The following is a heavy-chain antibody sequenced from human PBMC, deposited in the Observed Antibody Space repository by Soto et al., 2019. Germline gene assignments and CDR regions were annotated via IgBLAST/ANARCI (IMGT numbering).Heavy chain of an antibody. D-gene: IGHD6-13*01. CDR2: ISGSGGSI. CDR3: ARVAPEYSSTPRRFDF. J-gene: IGHJ4*02. Sequence: PGGSLRLSCAASGFTFGIYAMSWVRQAPGKGLEWVSSISGSGGSIYYAHSVKGRFTISRDKTKNTLDLQMNSLRAEDTAVYHCARVAPEYSSTPRRFDFWGQGTLVTV. CDR1: GFTFGIYA. V-gene: IGHV3-23*01.